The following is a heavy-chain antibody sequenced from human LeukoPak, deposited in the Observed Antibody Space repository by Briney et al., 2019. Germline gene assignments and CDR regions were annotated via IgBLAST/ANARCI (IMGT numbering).Heavy chain of an antibody. CDR2: FYSGGNT. V-gene: IGHV3-66*01. Sequence: GGSLRLSCAASGFTFDDYGMTWVRQAPGKGLEWVSVFYSGGNTYYADSVQGRFTISRDTSKNTVDLQMNSLRAEDTAVYYCARDKIPAAGTPRGFDPWGQGTLVTVSS. CDR3: ARDKIPAAGTPRGFDP. D-gene: IGHD6-13*01. J-gene: IGHJ5*02. CDR1: GFTFDDYG.